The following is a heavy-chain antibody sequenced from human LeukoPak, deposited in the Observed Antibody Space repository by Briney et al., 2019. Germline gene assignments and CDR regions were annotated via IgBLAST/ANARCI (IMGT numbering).Heavy chain of an antibody. CDR2: ISSSSSYI. D-gene: IGHD2-21*02. CDR3: ARDPPSIVVVTAELDY. CDR1: GFTYSSYS. Sequence: GGSLRLSCAASGFTYSSYSMNWVRQAPGKGLEWVSSISSSSSYIYYADSVKGRFTISRDNAKNSLYLQMNSLGAEDTAVYYCARDPPSIVVVTAELDYWGQGTLVTVSS. J-gene: IGHJ4*02. V-gene: IGHV3-21*01.